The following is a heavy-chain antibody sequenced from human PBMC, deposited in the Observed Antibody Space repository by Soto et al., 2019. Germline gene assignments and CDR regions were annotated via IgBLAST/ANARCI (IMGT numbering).Heavy chain of an antibody. Sequence: QVQLVQSGAEVKKPGASVKVSCKASGYTFTSYDINWVRQATGQGLEWMGWMNPNSGNTGYAQKFQGRVTMTRNTSISTAYMELSSLRSEHTAVYYCASIYCSGGSCYGPLGYWGQGTLVTVSS. J-gene: IGHJ4*02. V-gene: IGHV1-8*01. CDR1: GYTFTSYD. CDR3: ASIYCSGGSCYGPLGY. D-gene: IGHD2-15*01. CDR2: MNPNSGNT.